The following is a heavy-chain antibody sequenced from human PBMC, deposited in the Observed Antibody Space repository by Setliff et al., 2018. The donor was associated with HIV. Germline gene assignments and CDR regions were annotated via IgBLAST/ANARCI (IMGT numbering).Heavy chain of an antibody. CDR2: ISSSSSYI. Sequence: GGSLRLSCAASGFTFSNYTMNWVRQAPGKGLEWVSSISSSSSYIYYADSVRGRFTISRDNARNSLVLQMNSLRADDTAVYYCARVRPLGYCSTGACPPDYWGQGTLVTVSS. CDR1: GFTFSNYT. V-gene: IGHV3-21*01. J-gene: IGHJ4*02. D-gene: IGHD2-8*01. CDR3: ARVRPLGYCSTGACPPDY.